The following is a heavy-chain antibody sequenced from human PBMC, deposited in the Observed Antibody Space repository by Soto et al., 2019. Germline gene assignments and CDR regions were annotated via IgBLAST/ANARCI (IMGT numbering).Heavy chain of an antibody. CDR2: INPNSGGT. J-gene: IGHJ4*02. Sequence: VASVKVSCKASGYTFTGYYMHWVRQAPGQGLEWMGWINPNSGGTNYAQKFQGWVTMTRDTSISTAYMELSRLRSDDTAVYYCARGGFLEWLSYFDYWGQGTLVTVSS. CDR3: ARGGFLEWLSYFDY. CDR1: GYTFTGYY. V-gene: IGHV1-2*04. D-gene: IGHD3-3*01.